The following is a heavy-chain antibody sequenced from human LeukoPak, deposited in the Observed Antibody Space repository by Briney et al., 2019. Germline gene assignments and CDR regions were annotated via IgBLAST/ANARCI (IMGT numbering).Heavy chain of an antibody. CDR2: SDHGGST. CDR3: ARVGGDHAHYNYHYGMDI. Sequence: SETLSLTCTVYGGYYWSWIRQPPGKGLEWIGESDHGGSTKYNPSLKSRVTISVDTSKNQFSLKVNSVTAADTAVYYCARVGGDHAHYNYHYGMDIWGQGTTVAVSS. CDR1: GGYY. V-gene: IGHV4-34*01. J-gene: IGHJ6*02. D-gene: IGHD4-17*01.